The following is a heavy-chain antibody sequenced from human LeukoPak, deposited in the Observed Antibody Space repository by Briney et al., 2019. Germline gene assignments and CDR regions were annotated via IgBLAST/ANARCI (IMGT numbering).Heavy chain of an antibody. CDR3: ARNGYSGTFDY. CDR1: GFSFSSYG. D-gene: IGHD5-12*01. CDR2: ISYDGSNK. V-gene: IGHV3-30*03. Sequence: GGSLRLSCAASGFSFSSYGMHWVRQAPGKGLEWVAFISYDGSNKYYADSVKGRFTISRDNSKNTLYLQMNSLRAEDTAVYYCARNGYSGTFDYWGQGTLVTVSS. J-gene: IGHJ4*02.